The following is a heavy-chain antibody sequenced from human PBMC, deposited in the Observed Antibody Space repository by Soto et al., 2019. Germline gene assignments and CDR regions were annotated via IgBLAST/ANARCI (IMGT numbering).Heavy chain of an antibody. V-gene: IGHV3-30-3*01. D-gene: IGHD2-15*01. CDR1: VFTFSSYA. CDR2: ISYDGSNK. Sequence: PWWSLRLSCAASVFTFSSYAMHWVRQAPGKGLEWVAVISYDGSNKYYADSVKGRFTISRDNSKNTLYLQMNSLRAEDTAVYYCARAVVADAFDIWGQGTMVTVSS. J-gene: IGHJ3*02. CDR3: ARAVVADAFDI.